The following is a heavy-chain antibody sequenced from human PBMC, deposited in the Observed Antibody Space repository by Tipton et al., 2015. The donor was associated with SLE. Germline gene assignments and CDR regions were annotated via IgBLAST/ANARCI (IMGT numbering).Heavy chain of an antibody. J-gene: IGHJ4*02. CDR3: ARAGEGVFDY. V-gene: IGHV4-61*02. CDR2: IYTSGST. CDR1: GGSISSGSYY. D-gene: IGHD3-10*01. Sequence: TLSLTCTVSGGSISSGSYYWSWIRQPAGKGLEWIGRIYTSGSTNYNPSLKSRVTISVDTSKNQFSLKLSSVTAADTAVYYCARAGEGVFDYWGRGTLVTVSS.